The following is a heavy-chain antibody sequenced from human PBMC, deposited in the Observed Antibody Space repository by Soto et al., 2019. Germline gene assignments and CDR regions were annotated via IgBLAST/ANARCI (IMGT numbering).Heavy chain of an antibody. CDR3: VRDAGSAGLHKLDHRFDA. V-gene: IGHV3-23*01. J-gene: IGHJ5*02. D-gene: IGHD4-4*01. Sequence: EVQLLESGGGLVQPGGSLRLSCVVSGFTYSSYAMNWVRQAPGKGLECVSGIDGGAGSNTHYTESVNGRFTISRHNSKNTLFLLMNSVRAKVTGVYYCVRDAGSAGLHKLDHRFDALGEGTLGSVSS. CDR2: IDGGAGSNT. CDR1: GFTYSSYA.